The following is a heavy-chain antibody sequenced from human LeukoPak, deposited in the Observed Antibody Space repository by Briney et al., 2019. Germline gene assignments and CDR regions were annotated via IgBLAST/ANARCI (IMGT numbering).Heavy chain of an antibody. Sequence: GGSLRLSCAASGFTFSSYGMSWVRQAPGKGLEWVSAISGSGGSTYYADSVKGRFTISRDNAKNSLYLQMNSLRAEDTALYYCARVTYYYGSGSYYNDYWGQGTLVTVSS. D-gene: IGHD3-10*01. CDR1: GFTFSSYG. CDR2: ISGSGGST. CDR3: ARVTYYYGSGSYYNDY. V-gene: IGHV3-23*01. J-gene: IGHJ4*02.